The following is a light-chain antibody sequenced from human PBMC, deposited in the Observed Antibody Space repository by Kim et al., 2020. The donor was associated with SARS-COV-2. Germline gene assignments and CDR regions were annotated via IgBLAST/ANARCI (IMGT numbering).Light chain of an antibody. V-gene: IGKV1-39*01. Sequence: ASGGDRDTITCRARQSISSSLNWYQQKPGKAPKILIYAASNLQSGVPSRFSGSGSGTDFTLTISTLQAEDFATYHCQQSYTSPRTFGQGTKVDIK. J-gene: IGKJ1*01. CDR3: QQSYTSPRT. CDR2: AAS. CDR1: QSISSS.